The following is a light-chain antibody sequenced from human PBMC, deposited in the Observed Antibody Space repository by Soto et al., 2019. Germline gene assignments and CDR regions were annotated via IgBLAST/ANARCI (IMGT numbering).Light chain of an antibody. CDR1: SSDVGGYNY. Sequence: QSPLTQPASVSGSPGQSITISCTGTSSDVGGYNYVSWYQQHPGKASKLMIYEVSNRPSGVSNRFSGSKSGNTASLTISGLQAEDEADYYCSSYTSSSTLYVFGTGTKVTVL. V-gene: IGLV2-14*01. CDR2: EVS. J-gene: IGLJ1*01. CDR3: SSYTSSSTLYV.